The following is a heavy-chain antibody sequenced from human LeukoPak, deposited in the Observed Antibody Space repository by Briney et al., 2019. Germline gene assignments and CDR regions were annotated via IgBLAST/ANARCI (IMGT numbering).Heavy chain of an antibody. CDR2: ISAYNGNA. V-gene: IGHV1-18*01. D-gene: IGHD3-22*01. J-gene: IGHJ5*02. Sequence: ASVKVSCKTSGYTFSNYGVSWVRQAPGQGLEWMGWISAYNGNANYAQKLQGRVTMTTDTSTSTAYMELRSLRSDDTAVYYCARDPLTMIVPLYSWFDPWGQGTLVTVSS. CDR1: GYTFSNYG. CDR3: ARDPLTMIVPLYSWFDP.